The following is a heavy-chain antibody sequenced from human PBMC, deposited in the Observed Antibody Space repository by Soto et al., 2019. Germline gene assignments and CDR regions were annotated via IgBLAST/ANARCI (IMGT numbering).Heavy chain of an antibody. CDR1: GFTFSSYA. CDR3: AKDRGDSSSWGGFDY. CDR2: ISGSGGST. V-gene: IGHV3-23*01. D-gene: IGHD6-13*01. J-gene: IGHJ4*02. Sequence: GGSLRLSCAASGFTFSSYAMSWVRQAPGKGLEGVSAISGSGGSTYYADSVKGRFTISRDNSKNTLYLQMNSLRAEDTAVYYCAKDRGDSSSWGGFDYWGQGTLVTVSS.